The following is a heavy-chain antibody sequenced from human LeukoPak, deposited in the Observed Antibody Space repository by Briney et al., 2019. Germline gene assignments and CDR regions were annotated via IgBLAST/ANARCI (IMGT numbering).Heavy chain of an antibody. Sequence: SVKVTCKASGGTFSSYAISWVRQAPGQGLEWMGGIIPIFGTANYAQKFQGRVTITADESTSTAYMELSSLRSEDTAVYYCASSTPHYYDSSGYYYHYWGQGTLVTVSS. D-gene: IGHD3-22*01. J-gene: IGHJ4*02. CDR2: IIPIFGTA. V-gene: IGHV1-69*01. CDR3: ASSTPHYYDSSGYYYHY. CDR1: GGTFSSYA.